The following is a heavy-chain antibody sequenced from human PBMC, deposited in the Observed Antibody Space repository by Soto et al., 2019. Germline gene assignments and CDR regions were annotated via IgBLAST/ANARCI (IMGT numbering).Heavy chain of an antibody. J-gene: IGHJ4*02. CDR2: IYYSGST. D-gene: IGHD6-19*01. CDR3: ATSLSPVAGRPLHN. Sequence: PSETLSLTCTVSGGSISSSSYYWGWIRQPPGKGLEWIGSIYYSGSTYYNPSLKSRVTISVDTSKNQFSLKLSSVTAGDTAMYYCATSLSPVAGRPLHNWGQGTLVTVSS. V-gene: IGHV4-39*07. CDR1: GGSISSSSYY.